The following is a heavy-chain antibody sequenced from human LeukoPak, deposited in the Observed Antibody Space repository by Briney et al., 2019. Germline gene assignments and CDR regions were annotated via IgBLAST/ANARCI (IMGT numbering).Heavy chain of an antibody. V-gene: IGHV1-69*05. CDR2: IIPIFGTA. J-gene: IGHJ3*02. CDR3: ARGWVYYYDSTRTESAFDI. CDR1: GGTFSSYA. Sequence: GSSVNVSCKASGGTFSSYAISWVRQAPGQGLEWMGGIIPIFGTANYAQKFQGRVTITTDESTSTAYMELSSLRSEDTAVYYCARGWVYYYDSTRTESAFDIWSQGTMVTVSS. D-gene: IGHD3-22*01.